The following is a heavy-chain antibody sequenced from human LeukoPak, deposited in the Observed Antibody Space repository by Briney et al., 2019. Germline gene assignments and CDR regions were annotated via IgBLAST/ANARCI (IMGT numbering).Heavy chain of an antibody. D-gene: IGHD6-13*01. J-gene: IGHJ5*02. CDR3: ARGKGKQQLRWFDP. CDR1: GGSFSGYY. Sequence: SETLSLTCAVYGGSFSGYYWSWIRQPPGKGLEWIGEINHSGSANYNPSLKSRVTISVGTSKNQFSLKLSSVTAADTAVYYCARGKGKQQLRWFDPWGQGTLVTVSS. V-gene: IGHV4-34*01. CDR2: INHSGSA.